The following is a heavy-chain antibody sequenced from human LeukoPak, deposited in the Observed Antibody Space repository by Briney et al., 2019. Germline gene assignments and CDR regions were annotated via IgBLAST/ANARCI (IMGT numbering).Heavy chain of an antibody. V-gene: IGHV3-21*04. CDR1: GFTISSYS. CDR3: AKAPVTTCRGAYCYPFDY. D-gene: IGHD2-21*01. Sequence: GGSLRLSCAAYGFTISSYSMNWVRQAPGKGLEWVSFISTSSSYIAYADSVKGRFTSSRDSSKNTLFLQMIRLRPEDAAVYYCAKAPVTTCRGAYCYPFDYWGQGTLVTVSS. J-gene: IGHJ4*02. CDR2: ISTSSSYI.